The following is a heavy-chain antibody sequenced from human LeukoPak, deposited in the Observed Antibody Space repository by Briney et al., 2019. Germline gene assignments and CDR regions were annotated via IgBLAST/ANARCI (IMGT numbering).Heavy chain of an antibody. CDR3: ARGEGYGGIYGMDV. Sequence: ASVKVSCKASGYTFTGYYMHWVRQAPGQGLEWMGWINPNSGGTNYAQKFQGWVTMTGDTSISTAYMELSRLRSDDTAVYYCARGEGYGGIYGMDVWGQGTTVTVSS. J-gene: IGHJ6*02. CDR1: GYTFTGYY. CDR2: INPNSGGT. V-gene: IGHV1-2*04. D-gene: IGHD4-23*01.